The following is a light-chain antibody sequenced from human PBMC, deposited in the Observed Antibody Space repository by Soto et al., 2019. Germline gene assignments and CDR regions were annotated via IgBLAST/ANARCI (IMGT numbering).Light chain of an antibody. V-gene: IGLV2-14*01. CDR2: QVS. CDR1: SSDVGAYNY. J-gene: IGLJ1*01. CDR3: SSYTSVITPYV. Sequence: QSALTQPASVSGSPGQSITISCTGTSSDVGAYNYVSWFRQHPGKAPQLIIYQVSHRPSGISSRFSGSKSGNTASLTISGLQAEDEADYYCSSYTSVITPYVFGTGTKV.